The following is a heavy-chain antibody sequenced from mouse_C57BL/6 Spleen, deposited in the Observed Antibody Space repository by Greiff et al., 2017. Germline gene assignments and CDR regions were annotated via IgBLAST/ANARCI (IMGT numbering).Heavy chain of an antibody. J-gene: IGHJ2*01. CDR2: IYPGDGDT. V-gene: IGHV1-80*01. CDR3: ARGWDCYYFDY. Sequence: QVQLQQSGAELVKPGASVKISCKASGYAFSSYWMNWVKQRPGKGLEWIGQIYPGDGDTNYNGKFKGKATLTADKSSSTAYMQLSSLTSEDSAVYFCARGWDCYYFDYWGQGTTLTVSS. CDR1: GYAFSSYW. D-gene: IGHD4-1*01.